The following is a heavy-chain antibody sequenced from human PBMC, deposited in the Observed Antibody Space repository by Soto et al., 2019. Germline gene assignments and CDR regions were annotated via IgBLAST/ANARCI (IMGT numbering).Heavy chain of an antibody. CDR1: GFTFSSYS. V-gene: IGHV3-48*02. Sequence: GGSLRLSCAASGFTFSSYSMNWVRQAPGKGLEWVSYISSSSSTIYYADSVKGRFTISRDNAKNSLYLQMNSLRDEDTAVYYCAREAPISYDSSGYDAEYFQHWGQGTLVNVSS. CDR2: ISSSSSTI. D-gene: IGHD3-22*01. J-gene: IGHJ1*01. CDR3: AREAPISYDSSGYDAEYFQH.